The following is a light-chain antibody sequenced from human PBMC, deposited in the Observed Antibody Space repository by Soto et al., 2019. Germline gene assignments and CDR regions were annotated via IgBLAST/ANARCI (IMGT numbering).Light chain of an antibody. CDR1: RTDVGDYNY. J-gene: IGLJ1*01. CDR3: CSYTRSSTYV. V-gene: IGLV2-14*03. Sequence: QSALTQPASVSGSPGQSITISCTGTRTDVGDYNYVSWYQQHPGKAPKVIIYDVSNRPSGVSNRFSGSKSGSTASLTISGLQPEDEADYYCCSYTRSSTYVFGIGTKLTVL. CDR2: DVS.